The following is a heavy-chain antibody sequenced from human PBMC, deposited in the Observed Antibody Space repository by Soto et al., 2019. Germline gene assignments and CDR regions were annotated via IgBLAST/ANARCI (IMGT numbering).Heavy chain of an antibody. Sequence: EVQLVESGGGLVQPGGSLRLSCAASGFTFSSYWMSWVRQAPGKGLEWVANIKQDGSEKYYVDSVKGRFTISRDNAKNSLYLQMNSLRAEDTAVYYCARTTSEVVADTYYYYGMDVWGQGTTVTVSS. D-gene: IGHD2-15*01. CDR2: IKQDGSEK. CDR1: GFTFSSYW. CDR3: ARTTSEVVADTYYYYGMDV. V-gene: IGHV3-7*01. J-gene: IGHJ6*02.